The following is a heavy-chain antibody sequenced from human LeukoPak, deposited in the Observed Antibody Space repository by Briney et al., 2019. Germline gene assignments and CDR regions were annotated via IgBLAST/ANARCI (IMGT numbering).Heavy chain of an antibody. Sequence: GASVKVSCKASGYTFTGYYMHWVRQAPGQGLEWMGWINPNSGGTNYAQKFQGRVTMTRDTSISTAYMELSRLRSDDTAVYYCVLVTMVRGALDYWSQGTLVTVSS. V-gene: IGHV1-2*02. D-gene: IGHD3-10*01. CDR2: INPNSGGT. CDR1: GYTFTGYY. J-gene: IGHJ4*02. CDR3: VLVTMVRGALDY.